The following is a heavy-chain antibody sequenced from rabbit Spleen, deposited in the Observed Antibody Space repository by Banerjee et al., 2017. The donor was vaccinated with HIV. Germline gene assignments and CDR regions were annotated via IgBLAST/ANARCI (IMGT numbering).Heavy chain of an antibody. J-gene: IGHJ4*01. CDR2: INTATGKD. V-gene: IGHV1S45*01. D-gene: IGHD4-2*01. Sequence: QEQLVESGGGLVKPGASLTLICTASGFSFSSGYDMSWVRQAPGKGLEWIGCINTATGKDVYANWAKGRFTISTTSSTTVTLKMTSLTAADTATYFCARDLAGGIGWNFSLWGPGTLVTVS. CDR1: GFSFSSGYD. CDR3: ARDLAGGIGWNFSL.